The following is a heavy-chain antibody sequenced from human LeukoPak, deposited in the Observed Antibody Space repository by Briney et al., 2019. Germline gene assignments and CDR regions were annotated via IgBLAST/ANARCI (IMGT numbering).Heavy chain of an antibody. V-gene: IGHV3-49*03. D-gene: IGHD3-22*01. Sequence: GGSLRLSCSASGFTFGDYTMIWFRPAPGKGPEWVGSIRSKAYGGTTEYAASVKGRFTISRDDSKDIAYLQMNSLRSEDTALYYCTRERPYDGHVVVIIPFDYWGQGTLVTVSS. CDR1: GFTFGDYT. CDR2: IRSKAYGGTT. CDR3: TRERPYDGHVVVIIPFDY. J-gene: IGHJ4*02.